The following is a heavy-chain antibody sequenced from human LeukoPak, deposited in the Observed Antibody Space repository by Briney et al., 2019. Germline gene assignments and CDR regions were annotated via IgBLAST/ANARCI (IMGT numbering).Heavy chain of an antibody. J-gene: IGHJ6*02. D-gene: IGHD2-15*01. Sequence: ASVKVSCKASGYTFTSYGISWVRQAPGRGLEWMGWISAYNGNTNYAQKLQGRVTMTTDTSTSTAYMELRSLRSDDTAVYYCARDIVVVVAASENDFYYYYYGMDVWGQGTTVTVSS. V-gene: IGHV1-18*01. CDR3: ARDIVVVVAASENDFYYYYYGMDV. CDR2: ISAYNGNT. CDR1: GYTFTSYG.